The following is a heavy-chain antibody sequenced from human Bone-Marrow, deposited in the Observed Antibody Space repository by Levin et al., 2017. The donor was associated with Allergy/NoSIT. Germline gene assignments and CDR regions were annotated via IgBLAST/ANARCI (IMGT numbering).Heavy chain of an antibody. CDR1: GFNFYKYA. J-gene: IGHJ4*02. CDR3: ARARGLIDPFDY. V-gene: IGHV3-23*01. D-gene: IGHD3-10*01. Sequence: GGSLRLSCAASGFNFYKYALAWVRQPPGKGLEWVSSARETGATSYADSVKGRFTISRDDSQNTLFLEMNSLTIEDTALYYCARARGLIDPFDYWGQGTMVTVSS. CDR2: ARETGAT.